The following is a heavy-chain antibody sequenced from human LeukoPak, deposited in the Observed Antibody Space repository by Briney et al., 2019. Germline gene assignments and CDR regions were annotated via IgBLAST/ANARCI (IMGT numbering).Heavy chain of an antibody. J-gene: IGHJ4*02. Sequence: GGSLRLSCAASGFIFNNYDISWVRQAPGKGLEWVSANTGNGDITFYANSVKGRFTISRDNSKNNVYLQMNRLTVEDTAMYYCARDPTYYLRYGYFDSWGQGTLVTVSS. CDR2: NTGNGDIT. D-gene: IGHD1-26*01. V-gene: IGHV3-23*01. CDR3: ARDPTYYLRYGYFDS. CDR1: GFIFNNYD.